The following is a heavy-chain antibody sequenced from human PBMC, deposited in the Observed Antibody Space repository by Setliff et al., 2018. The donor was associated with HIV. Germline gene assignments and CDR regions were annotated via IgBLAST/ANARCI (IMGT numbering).Heavy chain of an antibody. J-gene: IGHJ6*02. V-gene: IGHV1-2*04. CDR2: INPNSGGT. Sequence: GASVKVSCKASGYIFTDYYMHWVRQAPGQELGWMGRINPNSGGTNYAQKFQGWVTMTRDTSISTTYMELSRLRSDDTAVYYCARGGIAAAGTLNYYYYGLDVWGQGTTVTVSS. CDR1: GYIFTDYY. D-gene: IGHD6-13*01. CDR3: ARGGIAAAGTLNYYYYGLDV.